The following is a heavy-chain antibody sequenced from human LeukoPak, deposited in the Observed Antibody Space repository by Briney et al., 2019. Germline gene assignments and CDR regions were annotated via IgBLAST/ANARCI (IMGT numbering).Heavy chain of an antibody. D-gene: IGHD1-26*01. CDR1: GASITTNC. CDR3: ARLSTYSHFDF. J-gene: IGHJ4*02. V-gene: IGHV4-59*08. CDR2: IFYSGNT. Sequence: SETLSLTCTVSGASITTNCWSWFRQSPGKGLEWIGYIFYSGNTKYSPSLESLVTISVDTSKNHFSLNLKSVTAADTAVYYCARLSTYSHFDFWGQGTLVTVSS.